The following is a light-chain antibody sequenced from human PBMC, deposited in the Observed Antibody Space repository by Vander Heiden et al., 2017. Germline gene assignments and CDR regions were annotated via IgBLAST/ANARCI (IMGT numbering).Light chain of an antibody. CDR3: QSYDSSNVV. CDR1: SGSIASNY. J-gene: IGLJ2*01. CDR2: EDN. Sequence: SVSESPGKTVTISFTRSSGSIASNYVQWYQQRPGSSPTTVIYEDNQRPSGVPDRFSGSIDSSSNSASLTISGLKTEDEADYYCQSYDSSNVVFGGGTKLTVL. V-gene: IGLV6-57*01.